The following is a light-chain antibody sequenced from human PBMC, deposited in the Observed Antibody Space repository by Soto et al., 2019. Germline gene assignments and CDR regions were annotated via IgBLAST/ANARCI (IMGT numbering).Light chain of an antibody. V-gene: IGLV2-14*01. Sequence: QSALTQHASVSGSPGQSITISCTGTSTAVGGYNYVYWYQQFPGKAPKLIISEVSKRPSGISNRFSGSKSGNTASLTISGLQAEDEADYYCSSYTTSHVIFGGGTQLTVL. CDR1: STAVGGYNY. CDR2: EVS. CDR3: SSYTTSHVI. J-gene: IGLJ2*01.